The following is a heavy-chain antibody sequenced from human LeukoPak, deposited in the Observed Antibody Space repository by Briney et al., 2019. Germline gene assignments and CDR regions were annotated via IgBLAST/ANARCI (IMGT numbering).Heavy chain of an antibody. CDR3: AALRGLQNWYFDL. J-gene: IGHJ2*01. CDR1: GFTFSSYS. V-gene: IGHV3-48*01. Sequence: GGSLRHSCAASGFTFSSYSMNWVRQAPGQGLEWVSYISSGSGTIYYADSVKGRFTISRDNAKNSLILQMNSVRAGDTAVYYCAALRGLQNWYFDLWGRGTLVTVSS. CDR2: ISSGSGTI. D-gene: IGHD4-17*01.